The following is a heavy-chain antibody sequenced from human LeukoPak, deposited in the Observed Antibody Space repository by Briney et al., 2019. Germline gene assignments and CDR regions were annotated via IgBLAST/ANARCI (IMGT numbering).Heavy chain of an antibody. D-gene: IGHD3-3*02. CDR1: GFTVSSNY. V-gene: IGHV3-66*01. CDR3: AREGHLYYFDY. J-gene: IGHJ4*02. CDR2: IYSGGST. Sequence: GGSLRLSCAASGFTVSSNYMSWVRQAPGKGLEWVSVIYSGGSTYYADSVKGRFTISRDNSKNTLYLQMNSLRAEDTAVYYCAREGHLYYFDYWGQGTLVTVSS.